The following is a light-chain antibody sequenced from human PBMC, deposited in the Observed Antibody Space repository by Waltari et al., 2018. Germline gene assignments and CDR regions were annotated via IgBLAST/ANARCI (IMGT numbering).Light chain of an antibody. CDR3: QSEVNSRTYAIL. V-gene: IGLV3-25*03. J-gene: IGLJ2*01. CDR2: KDN. Sequence: SYELTQPPSVSVSPGQTARITCSGAALAQQYAYWYQQKPGHAPMLLIYKDNERPSGIPERFSGSSSGTTVTLTISGVQAEDEADYYCQSEVNSRTYAILFGGGTKVTVL. CDR1: ALAQQY.